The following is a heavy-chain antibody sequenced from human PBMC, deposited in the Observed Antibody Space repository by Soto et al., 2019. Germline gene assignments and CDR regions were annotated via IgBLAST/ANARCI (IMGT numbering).Heavy chain of an antibody. J-gene: IGHJ5*02. Sequence: SETLSLTCTVSGGSISSYYWSWIRQPPGKGLEWIGYIYYSGSTNYNPSLKSRVTISVDTSKNQFSLKLSSVTAADTAVYYCARGGEEWQQLVGLLDPWGQGTLVTVSS. CDR3: ARGGEEWQQLVGLLDP. V-gene: IGHV4-59*01. CDR2: IYYSGST. D-gene: IGHD6-13*01. CDR1: GGSISSYY.